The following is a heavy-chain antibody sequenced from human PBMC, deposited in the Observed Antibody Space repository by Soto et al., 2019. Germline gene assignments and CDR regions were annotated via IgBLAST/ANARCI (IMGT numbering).Heavy chain of an antibody. D-gene: IGHD2-15*01. Sequence: SETLSLTCTVSRGSLNRGHYFFRSISHPPGNGLEWIAYRYDDGTTYSNPSLQSRVTISVDTPKNHFSLNVNSVTAADTAVYFCGRAGRRDGNSSPGRFDTWGPGILVTVSA. CDR2: RYDDGTT. CDR3: GRAGRRDGNSSPGRFDT. CDR1: RGSLNRGHYF. V-gene: IGHV4-30-4*01. J-gene: IGHJ5*02.